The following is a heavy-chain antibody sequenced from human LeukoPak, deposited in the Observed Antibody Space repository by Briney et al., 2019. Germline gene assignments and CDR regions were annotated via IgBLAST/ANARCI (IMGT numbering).Heavy chain of an antibody. CDR3: ALQGYCSSTSCLN. Sequence: SETLSLTCTVSGGSISSSSYYWGWIRQPPGKGLEWIGSIYYSGSTYYNPSLKSRVTISVDTSKNQFSLKLSSVTAAGTAVYYCALQGYCSSTSCLNWGQGTLVTVSS. CDR1: GGSISSSSYY. J-gene: IGHJ4*02. V-gene: IGHV4-39*01. CDR2: IYYSGST. D-gene: IGHD2-2*01.